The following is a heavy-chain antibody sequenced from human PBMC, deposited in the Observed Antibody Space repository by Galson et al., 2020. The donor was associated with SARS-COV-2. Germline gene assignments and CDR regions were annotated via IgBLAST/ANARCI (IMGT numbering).Heavy chain of an antibody. CDR1: GYTFTSYG. V-gene: IGHV1-18*04. CDR3: ARDGESYSGSYYGAFDI. D-gene: IGHD1-26*01. J-gene: IGHJ3*02. Sequence: ASVKVSCKASGYTFTSYGISWVRQAPGQGLEWMGWISAYNGNTNYAQKLQGRVTITTDTSTSTAYMELRSLRSDDTAVYYCARDGESYSGSYYGAFDIWGQGTMVTVSS. CDR2: ISAYNGNT.